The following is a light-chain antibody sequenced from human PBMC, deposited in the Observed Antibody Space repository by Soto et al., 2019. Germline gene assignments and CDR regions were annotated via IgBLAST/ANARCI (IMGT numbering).Light chain of an antibody. J-gene: IGKJ1*01. CDR2: LGS. V-gene: IGKV2-28*01. Sequence: DIVMTQSPLSLPVTPGEPASISCRSSQSLLHSNGYNYLDWYLQKPGQSPQLLIYLGSNRASGVPDRFSGSGSGTDFTLKISRVEAEDVGVYYCMQALQTPAFGQGTRVEFK. CDR3: MQALQTPA. CDR1: QSLLHSNGYNY.